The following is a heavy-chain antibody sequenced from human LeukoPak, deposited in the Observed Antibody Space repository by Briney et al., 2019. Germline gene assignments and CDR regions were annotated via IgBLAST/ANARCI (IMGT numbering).Heavy chain of an antibody. CDR3: ARVDHGFYGDYIDY. CDR2: INPNSGGT. J-gene: IGHJ4*02. D-gene: IGHD4-17*01. Sequence: ASVKVSCKASGYTFTGYYMHWVRQAPGQGLEWMGWINPNSGGTNYAQKFQGRVTMTRDTSISTAYMELSRLRSDDTAVYYCARVDHGFYGDYIDYWGQGTLVTVSS. CDR1: GYTFTGYY. V-gene: IGHV1-2*02.